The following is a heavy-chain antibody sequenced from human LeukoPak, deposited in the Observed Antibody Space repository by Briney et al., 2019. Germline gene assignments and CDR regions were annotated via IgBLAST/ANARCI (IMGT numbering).Heavy chain of an antibody. CDR1: GFTFSDYW. V-gene: IGHV3-7*01. CDR2: IKEDGSEE. CDR3: ATYKNWVAGDV. J-gene: IGHJ6*02. D-gene: IGHD7-27*01. Sequence: GGSLRLSCAASGFTFSDYWMTWVRQAPGKGPEWVASIKEDGSEEYCVDSVKGPFTVSRDNAQKSLFLQMNSLRVEDTAVYYCATYKNWVAGDVWGQGTTVSVSS.